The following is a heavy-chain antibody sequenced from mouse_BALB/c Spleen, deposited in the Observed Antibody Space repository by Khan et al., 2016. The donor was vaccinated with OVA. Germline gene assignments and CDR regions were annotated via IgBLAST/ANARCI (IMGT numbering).Heavy chain of an antibody. J-gene: IGHJ3*01. CDR1: GYTFTSYV. D-gene: IGHD2-12*01. CDR2: IYPFNDAT. Sequence: EVQLQQSGPEVVKPGASVKMSCKASGYTFTSYVMHWVKQKPGQGLEWIGYIYPFNDATKFNEKFNGKATLTSDKSSRTAYMELSNLTSEDSAVYFLATVGSYYLFFDHWGQGTPVTVSA. V-gene: IGHV1S136*01. CDR3: ATVGSYYLFFDH.